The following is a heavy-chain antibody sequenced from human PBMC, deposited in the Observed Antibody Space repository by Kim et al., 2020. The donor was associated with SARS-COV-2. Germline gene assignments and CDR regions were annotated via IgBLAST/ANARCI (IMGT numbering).Heavy chain of an antibody. Sequence: GGSLRLSCAASGFTFSGYWMTWVRQAPGKGLEWVADINQDESKTYYVDSLKGRFTISRDNAKNSLYLQMNSLRGEDTAVYYCAREVWTPPSLSFSGAGSFFGRGMDVWGQGTTVTVSS. J-gene: IGHJ6*02. D-gene: IGHD3-10*01. CDR3: AREVWTPPSLSFSGAGSFFGRGMDV. CDR1: GFTFSGYW. V-gene: IGHV3-7*01. CDR2: INQDESKT.